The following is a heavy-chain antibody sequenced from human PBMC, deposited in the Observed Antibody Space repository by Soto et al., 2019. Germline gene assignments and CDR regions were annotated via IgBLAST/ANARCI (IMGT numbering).Heavy chain of an antibody. CDR1: GYTFTRYG. Sequence: ASVKVSCKASGYTFTRYGISWVRQAPGQGLEWMGWISAYNGNTNYAQKLQGRVTMTTDTSTSTAYMELRSLRSDDTAVYYCASTAVTTTHGYWGQGTLVTVSS. V-gene: IGHV1-18*01. CDR3: ASTAVTTTHGY. D-gene: IGHD4-17*01. J-gene: IGHJ4*02. CDR2: ISAYNGNT.